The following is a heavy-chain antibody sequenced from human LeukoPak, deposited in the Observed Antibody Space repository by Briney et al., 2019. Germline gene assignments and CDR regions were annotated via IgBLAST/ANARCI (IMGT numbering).Heavy chain of an antibody. CDR3: AREKSRYKYGYNH. CDR1: GYNFISYD. V-gene: IGHV1-18*01. CDR2: ISAYNGNT. J-gene: IGHJ5*02. Sequence: ASVKVSCKASGYNFISYDINWVRQAPGQGLEWMGWISAYNGNTNYALKIKGRVTMTTDTSTNTVYMELRSLRPDDTAVYYCAREKSRYKYGYNHWGQGTLVTVSS. D-gene: IGHD5-18*01.